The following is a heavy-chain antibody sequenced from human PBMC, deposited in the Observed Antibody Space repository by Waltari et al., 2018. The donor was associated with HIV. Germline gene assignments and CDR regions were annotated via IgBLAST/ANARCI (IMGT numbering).Heavy chain of an antibody. V-gene: IGHV4-39*01. CDR1: GASISSSPYY. CDR2: IYYSGTA. CDR3: ARLRFHSLYYFDS. Sequence: QLHLQESGPGLVKPSETLSLTCRVSGASISSSPYYWAWIRQPPGKGLEWIGAIYYSGTAYYNPSVKSRVSASLDASKNELSLKLTSVTATDTALYYCARLRFHSLYYFDSWGPGILVTVSS. D-gene: IGHD3-16*01. J-gene: IGHJ4*02.